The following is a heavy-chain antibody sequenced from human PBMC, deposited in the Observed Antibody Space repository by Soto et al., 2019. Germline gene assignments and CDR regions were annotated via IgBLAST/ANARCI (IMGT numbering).Heavy chain of an antibody. CDR1: GGTFSNHA. J-gene: IGHJ6*02. CDR2: IIPMFPTA. V-gene: IGHV1-69*13. Sequence: SVKVSCKASGGTFSNHAISWVRQAPGQGLEWVGGIIPMFPTADYAQRFQGRVTITADDSTTTVYMELSGLRSEDTAMYYCARDDATYCGGDCYRYFYYGMDVWGQGSTVTVSS. D-gene: IGHD2-21*02. CDR3: ARDDATYCGGDCYRYFYYGMDV.